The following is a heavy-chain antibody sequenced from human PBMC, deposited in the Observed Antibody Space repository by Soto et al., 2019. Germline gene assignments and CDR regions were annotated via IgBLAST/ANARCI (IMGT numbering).Heavy chain of an antibody. CDR3: GTLGGLRITISSRSQGIDQTWFDP. D-gene: IGHD3-9*01. Sequence: PSETLSLTCTVSGGSISSGDYYWSWIRQPPGKGLEWIGYIYYSGSTYYYPSLKSRVTISVDTSKNQFSLKLSSVMSADTAVYYCGTLGGLRITISSRSQGIDQTWFDPWGQGTLVTVSS. V-gene: IGHV4-30-4*01. J-gene: IGHJ5*02. CDR1: GGSISSGDYY. CDR2: IYYSGST.